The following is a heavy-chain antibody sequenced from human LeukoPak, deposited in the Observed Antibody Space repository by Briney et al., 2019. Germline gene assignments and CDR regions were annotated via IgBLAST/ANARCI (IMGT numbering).Heavy chain of an antibody. Sequence: GASVKVSCKASGYTFTGYYMHWVRQAPGQGLEWMGWINPNSGGTNYAQKFQGRVTMTRDTSISTAYMELSRLRSDDTAVYYCAREGWQQYYYVSSGPDKGALDIWGQGTMVTVSS. V-gene: IGHV1-2*02. CDR1: GYTFTGYY. CDR3: AREGWQQYYYVSSGPDKGALDI. J-gene: IGHJ3*02. CDR2: INPNSGGT. D-gene: IGHD3-22*01.